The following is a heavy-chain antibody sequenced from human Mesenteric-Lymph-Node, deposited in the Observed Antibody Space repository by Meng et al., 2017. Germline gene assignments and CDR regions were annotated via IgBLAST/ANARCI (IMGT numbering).Heavy chain of an antibody. CDR1: GYTFTDTY. D-gene: IGHD5-12*01. CDR3: ARGGIVAIPKSYYYSDGMDI. CDR2: ITPKSGVS. V-gene: IGHV1-2*06. J-gene: IGHJ6*02. Sequence: ASVKVSCNTSGYTFTDTYLHWVRQAPGQGLEWVGRITPKSGVSNYAQKCEGRVTMTRNTSITTVYMELTKLTSDDTAVYYCARGGIVAIPKSYYYSDGMDIWGQGTTVTVSS.